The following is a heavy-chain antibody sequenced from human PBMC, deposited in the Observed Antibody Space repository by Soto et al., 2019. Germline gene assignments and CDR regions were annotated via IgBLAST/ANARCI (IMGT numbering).Heavy chain of an antibody. J-gene: IGHJ6*02. CDR2: IYYSGST. V-gene: IGHV4-31*03. CDR1: GGSISSGGYY. D-gene: IGHD3-10*01. Sequence: QVQLQESGLGLMKPSQTLSLTCTVSGGSISSGGYYWSWIRQHPGKGLEWIGYIYYSGSTYYNPSLKSRVTISVDTSKNQFSLKLSSVTAADTAVYYCARAYGSGYMDVWGQGTTVTVSS. CDR3: ARAYGSGYMDV.